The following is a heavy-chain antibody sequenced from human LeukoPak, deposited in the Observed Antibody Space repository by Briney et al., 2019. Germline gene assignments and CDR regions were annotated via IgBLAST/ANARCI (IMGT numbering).Heavy chain of an antibody. CDR1: GFTFTSYW. D-gene: IGHD1-26*01. CDR3: ARDQAQWELLSPPDY. CDR2: INIDGTNT. V-gene: IGHV3-74*01. Sequence: GGSLRLSCAASGFTFTSYWMHWVRQAPGKGPVWVSRINIDGTNTRYADSVKGRLTISRDNAKNTLYLQMNSLRAEDTAVYYCARDQAQWELLSPPDYWGQGTLVTVSS. J-gene: IGHJ4*02.